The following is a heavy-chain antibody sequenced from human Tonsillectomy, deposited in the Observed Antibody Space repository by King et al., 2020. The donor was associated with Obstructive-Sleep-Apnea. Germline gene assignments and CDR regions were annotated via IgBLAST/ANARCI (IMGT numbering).Heavy chain of an antibody. V-gene: IGHV4-39*07. CDR1: GGSISTSSYY. CDR3: AREIKAVANQDAFAV. Sequence: QLQESGPGLVKPSETVSLTCTVSGGSISTSSYYWGWLRQTPGKGLEWIGSVFYSGTTYDNASLKSRVTMSVDTSKNQFSLKLSSVTAADTAVYYCAREIKAVANQDAFAVWGQGTMVTVSS. D-gene: IGHD6-19*01. J-gene: IGHJ3*01. CDR2: VFYSGTT.